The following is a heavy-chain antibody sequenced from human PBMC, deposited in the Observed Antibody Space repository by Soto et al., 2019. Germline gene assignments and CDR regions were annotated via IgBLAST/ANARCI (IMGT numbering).Heavy chain of an antibody. D-gene: IGHD2-21*02. CDR1: GGAFSSYA. Sequence: GASVKVSCKASGGAFSSYAISWGRQAPGEGLEWMGGIIPIFGTANYAQKFKGRVTITADKSTSTAYMELSSLRSEETAVYYRAREIGQYCGGDCYVELMNWYFDLWGRGTMVTVSS. CDR3: AREIGQYCGGDCYVELMNWYFDL. V-gene: IGHV1-69*06. J-gene: IGHJ2*01. CDR2: IIPIFGTA.